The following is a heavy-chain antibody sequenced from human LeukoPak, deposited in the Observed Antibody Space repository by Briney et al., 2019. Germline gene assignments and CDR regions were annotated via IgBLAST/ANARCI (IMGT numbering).Heavy chain of an antibody. D-gene: IGHD3-10*01. CDR2: IDPSDSYT. V-gene: IGHV5-10-1*01. J-gene: IGHJ4*02. CDR1: GYSFSSYW. Sequence: GESLRRSRKGSGYSFSSYWINWVREMPGKGLEWTGRIDPSDSYTNYNPSFKDHVPISADKSISTAYLQWSSLMASDTAMYYSARHTISDSWGQGTQVTVSS. CDR3: ARHTISDS.